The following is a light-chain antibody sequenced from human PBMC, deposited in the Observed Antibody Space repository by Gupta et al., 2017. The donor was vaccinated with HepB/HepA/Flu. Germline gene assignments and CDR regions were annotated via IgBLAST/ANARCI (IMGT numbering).Light chain of an antibody. CDR3: SAFRTGSTLVV. CDR2: DVS. J-gene: IGLJ2*01. CDR1: SSDVGGFNS. Sequence: QSALTQPASVSGSPGQSITISCTGSSSDVGGFNSVSWYQQYPGRAPKLLIYDVSNRPSGVSYRFSGSKSGNTASLTISGLQAVDDADYYCSAFRTGSTLVVFGGGTKVTVL. V-gene: IGLV2-14*03.